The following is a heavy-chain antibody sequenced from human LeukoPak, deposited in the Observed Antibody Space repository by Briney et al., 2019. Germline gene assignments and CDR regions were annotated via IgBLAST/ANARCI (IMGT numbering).Heavy chain of an antibody. CDR1: GFTFDDYA. CDR3: AKVGRIAAD. V-gene: IGHV3-9*01. J-gene: IGHJ4*02. Sequence: PGGSLRLSCAASGFTFDDYAMHWVRQAPGKGLEWVSGISWNSGSIGYADSVTGRFTISRDNAKNSLYLQMNSLRAEDTALYYCAKVGRIAADWGQGTLVTVSS. CDR2: ISWNSGSI. D-gene: IGHD6-13*01.